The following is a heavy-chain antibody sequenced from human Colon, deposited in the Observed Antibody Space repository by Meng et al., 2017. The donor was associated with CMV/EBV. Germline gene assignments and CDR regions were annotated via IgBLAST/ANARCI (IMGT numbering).Heavy chain of an antibody. CDR2: IYYSEST. J-gene: IGHJ6*02. Sequence: LSCTVSGGSVSSGSYYWSWIRQPPGKGLEWIGYIYYSESTNYNPSLKSRVTISVDTSKNQFSLKLSSVTAADTAVYYCARVAVGTSSADYYYYGMDVWGQGTTVTVSS. D-gene: IGHD2-2*01. V-gene: IGHV4-61*01. CDR3: ARVAVGTSSADYYYYGMDV. CDR1: GGSVSSGSYY.